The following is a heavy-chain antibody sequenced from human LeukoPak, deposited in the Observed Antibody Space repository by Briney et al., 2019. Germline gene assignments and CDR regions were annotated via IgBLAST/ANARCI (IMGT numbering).Heavy chain of an antibody. Sequence: PGGSLRLSCTASGFTFSSYAMSWVRQAPGKGLEWVSSISSSSIYIYYADSVKGRFTISRDNAKNSLYLQMNSLRAEDTAVYYCARDPWVGVTTDYWGQGTLVTVSS. V-gene: IGHV3-21*01. D-gene: IGHD4-11*01. J-gene: IGHJ4*02. CDR3: ARDPWVGVTTDY. CDR2: ISSSSIYI. CDR1: GFTFSSYA.